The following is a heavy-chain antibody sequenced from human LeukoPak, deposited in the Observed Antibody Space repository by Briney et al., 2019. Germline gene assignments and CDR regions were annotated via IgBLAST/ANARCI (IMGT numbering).Heavy chain of an antibody. Sequence: SETLSLTCTVSGGSISSYYWSWIRQPPGKGLEWIGYIYYSGSTNYNPSLKSRVTISVDTSKNQFSLKLSSVTAADTAVYYCARRTKVTFGYYYYMDVWGKGTTVTVSS. CDR1: GGSISSYY. J-gene: IGHJ6*03. V-gene: IGHV4-59*01. CDR2: IYYSGST. CDR3: ARRTKVTFGYYYYMDV. D-gene: IGHD4-11*01.